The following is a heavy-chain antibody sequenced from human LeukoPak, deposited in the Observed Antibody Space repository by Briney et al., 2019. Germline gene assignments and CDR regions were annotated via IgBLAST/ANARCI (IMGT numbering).Heavy chain of an antibody. CDR3: VKDGADDCSSSRCQSDDAFDI. CDR1: GFTFSSYA. V-gene: IGHV3-64D*06. D-gene: IGHD2-2*01. CDR2: ISSNGGST. J-gene: IGHJ3*02. Sequence: GGSLRLSCSASGFTFSSYAMYWVRQAPGKGLEYVSAISSNGGSTYYADSVKGRFTISRDNSKNTLYLQMSSLRAEETAVYYCVKDGADDCSSSRCQSDDAFDIWGQGTMVTVSS.